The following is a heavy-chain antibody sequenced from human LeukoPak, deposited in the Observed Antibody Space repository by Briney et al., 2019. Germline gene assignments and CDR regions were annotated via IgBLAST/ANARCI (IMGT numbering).Heavy chain of an antibody. J-gene: IGHJ6*03. Sequence: PGGSLRLSCAASGFTFSSYSMNWVRQAPGKGLEWVSYISSSSSTIYYADSVKGRFTISRDNAKNSLYLQMNSLRAEDTAVYYCARSVPTYYYDSSGYYYGGLFASTYHMDVWGKGTTVTVSS. D-gene: IGHD3-22*01. CDR3: ARSVPTYYYDSSGYYYGGLFASTYHMDV. CDR2: ISSSSSTI. CDR1: GFTFSSYS. V-gene: IGHV3-48*04.